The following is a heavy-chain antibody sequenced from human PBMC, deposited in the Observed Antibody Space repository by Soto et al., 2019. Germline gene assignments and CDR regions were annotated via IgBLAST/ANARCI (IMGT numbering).Heavy chain of an antibody. CDR3: TTDYFYYDSSGSTDY. D-gene: IGHD3-22*01. CDR2: IKSKTDGGTT. Sequence: GSLRLSCAASGXTFSNACMSWVRQAPGKGLEWVGRIKSKTDGGTTDYAEPVKGRFTISRDDSKKKLYLQMNSMKTDHTAVYYCTTDYFYYDSSGSTDYWGQGTLGTVSS. CDR1: GXTFSNAC. V-gene: IGHV3-15*01. J-gene: IGHJ4*02.